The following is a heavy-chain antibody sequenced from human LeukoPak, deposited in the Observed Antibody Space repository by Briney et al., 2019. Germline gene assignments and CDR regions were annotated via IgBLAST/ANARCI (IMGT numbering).Heavy chain of an antibody. CDR3: AKDSRFLEWSPFNWFDP. V-gene: IGHV3-23*01. CDR1: GFIFSNYA. D-gene: IGHD3-3*01. J-gene: IGHJ5*02. CDR2: IGGRDGGT. Sequence: PGASLRLSCAASGFIFSNYAMSWVRQAPGKGLEWVSAIGGRDGGTYYADSVKGRFTVSRDDPKNTLYLQMNSLRAEDTAVYYCAKDSRFLEWSPFNWFDPWGQGTLVTVSS.